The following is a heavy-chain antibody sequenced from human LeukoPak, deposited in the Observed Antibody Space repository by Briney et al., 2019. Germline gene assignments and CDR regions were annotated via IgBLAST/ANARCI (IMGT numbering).Heavy chain of an antibody. D-gene: IGHD6-13*01. V-gene: IGHV3-23*01. CDR2: ISGSGSNT. CDR1: GLTFSSYA. Sequence: GGSLRLSCAASGLTFSSYAMSWVRQAPGKGLEWVSGISGSGSNTYYADSVKGRFTISRDNSKNSLYLQMNSLRAEDTAVYYCARAGSDYWGQGTLVTVSS. CDR3: ARAGSDY. J-gene: IGHJ4*02.